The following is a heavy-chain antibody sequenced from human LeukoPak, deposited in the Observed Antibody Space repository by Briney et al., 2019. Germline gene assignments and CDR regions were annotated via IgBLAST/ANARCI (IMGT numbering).Heavy chain of an antibody. CDR3: AKGRYYYDSSDAFDI. CDR1: GFTFSSYA. J-gene: IGHJ3*02. Sequence: GGSLRLSCAASGFTFSSYAMGWVRQAPGKGLEWVSAISGSGGSTYYADSVKGRFTISRGNSKDTLFLQMNSLRAEDTAVYYCAKGRYYYDSSDAFDIWGQGTMVTVSS. V-gene: IGHV3-23*01. CDR2: ISGSGGST. D-gene: IGHD3-22*01.